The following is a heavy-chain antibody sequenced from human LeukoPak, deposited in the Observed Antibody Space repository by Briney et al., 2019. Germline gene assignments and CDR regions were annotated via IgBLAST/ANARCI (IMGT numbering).Heavy chain of an antibody. Sequence: ASVKFSCKASGYTFIGYYIHWVRQAPGQGLEWMGWINPNSGGTTYAQKFQGRVTMTRDTSISTAYMELSRLRSDDTAVYYCARGPSTSVTNRNYFDYWGQGTLVTVS. CDR3: ARGPSTSVTNRNYFDY. D-gene: IGHD4-11*01. V-gene: IGHV1-2*02. CDR1: GYTFIGYY. CDR2: INPNSGGT. J-gene: IGHJ4*02.